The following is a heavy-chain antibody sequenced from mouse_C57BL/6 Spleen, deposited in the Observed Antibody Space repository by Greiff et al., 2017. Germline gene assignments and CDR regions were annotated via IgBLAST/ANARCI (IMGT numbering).Heavy chain of an antibody. Sequence: EVQLQESGPELVKPGASVKISCKASGYSFTDYNMNWVKQSNGKSLEWIGVLNPNYGTTCYNQKFKGKATLTVDQSSNTAYMQHNSLTSEDSAVNYCARGGSWGRGDYWGQGTTLTVSS. J-gene: IGHJ2*01. CDR3: ARGGSWGRGDY. CDR2: LNPNYGTT. D-gene: IGHD1-1*02. CDR1: GYSFTDYN. V-gene: IGHV1-39*01.